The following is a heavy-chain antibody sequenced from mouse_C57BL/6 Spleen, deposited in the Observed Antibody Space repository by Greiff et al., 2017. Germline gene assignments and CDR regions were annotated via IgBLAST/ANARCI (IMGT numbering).Heavy chain of an antibody. J-gene: IGHJ3*01. CDR1: GFTFNTYA. Sequence: EVQGVESGGGLVQPKGSLKLSCAASGFTFNTYAMHWVRQAPGKGLEWVARIRSKSSNYATYYAGSVKDRFTISRDDSQSMLYLQMNNLKTEDTAMYDCVRDGHDYERGAWFAYWGQGTLVTVSA. V-gene: IGHV10-3*01. D-gene: IGHD2-4*01. CDR2: IRSKSSNYAT. CDR3: VRDGHDYERGAWFAY.